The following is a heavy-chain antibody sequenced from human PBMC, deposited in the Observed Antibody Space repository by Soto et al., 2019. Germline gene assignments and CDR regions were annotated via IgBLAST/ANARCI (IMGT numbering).Heavy chain of an antibody. CDR1: GFSLNTRAVG. J-gene: IGHJ3*02. CDR2: INWNDDE. V-gene: IGHV2-5*01. Sequence: QITLKESGPTLVKPTQTLTLTCTFSGFSLNTRAVGVGWIRQPPGKALEWLALINWNDDERYSPSLKDRITIAKDTSRNHVVLTMTNVDPVDTATYYCAHRHDLGGFDIWGPGTTVTVSS. CDR3: AHRHDLGGFDI. D-gene: IGHD2-15*01.